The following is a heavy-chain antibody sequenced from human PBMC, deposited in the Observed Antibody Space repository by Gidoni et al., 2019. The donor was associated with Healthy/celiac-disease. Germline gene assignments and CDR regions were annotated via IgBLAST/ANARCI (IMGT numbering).Heavy chain of an antibody. CDR1: GGSIRSGGYY. J-gene: IGHJ5*02. CDR3: ARGGYCSSTSCYTGGWFDP. Sequence: QVQLQESGPGLVKPSQTLSLTCTVSGGSIRSGGYYWSWIRQHPGKGLEWIGYIYYSGSTYYNPSLKSRVTISVDTSKNQFSLKLSSVTAADTAVYYCARGGYCSSTSCYTGGWFDPWGQGTLVTVSS. V-gene: IGHV4-31*03. D-gene: IGHD2-2*02. CDR2: IYYSGST.